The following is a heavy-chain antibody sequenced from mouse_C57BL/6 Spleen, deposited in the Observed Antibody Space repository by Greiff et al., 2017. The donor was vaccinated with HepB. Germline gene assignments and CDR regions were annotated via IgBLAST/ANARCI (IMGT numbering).Heavy chain of an antibody. CDR3: AHYSNFDY. J-gene: IGHJ2*01. Sequence: QVQLQQSGPELVKPGASVKISCKASGYAFSSSWMNWVKQRPGKGLEWIGRIYPGDGDTNYNGKFKGKATLTADKSSSTAYMQLSSLTSEDSAVYFCAHYSNFDYWGQGTTLTVSS. V-gene: IGHV1-82*01. CDR1: GYAFSSSW. CDR2: IYPGDGDT. D-gene: IGHD2-5*01.